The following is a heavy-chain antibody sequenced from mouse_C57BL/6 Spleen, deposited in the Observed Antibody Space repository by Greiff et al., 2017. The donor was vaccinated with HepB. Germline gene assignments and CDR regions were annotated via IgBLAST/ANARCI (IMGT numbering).Heavy chain of an antibody. CDR3: ARREYYSNPFYAMDY. J-gene: IGHJ4*01. V-gene: IGHV1-80*01. CDR2: IYPGDGDT. Sequence: QVQLQQSGAELVKPGASVKISCKASGYAFSSYWMNWVKQRPGKGLEWIGQIYPGDGDTNYNGKFKGKATLTADKSSSTAYMQLSSLTSEDSAVYFCARREYYSNPFYAMDYWGQGTSVTVSS. D-gene: IGHD2-5*01. CDR1: GYAFSSYW.